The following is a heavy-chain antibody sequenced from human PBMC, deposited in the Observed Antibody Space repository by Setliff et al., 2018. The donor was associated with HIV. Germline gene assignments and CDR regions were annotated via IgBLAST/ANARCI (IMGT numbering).Heavy chain of an antibody. CDR3: ARGTAPRRGTNYGGNYPLDY. J-gene: IGHJ4*02. V-gene: IGHV4-59*12. D-gene: IGHD4-4*01. CDR2: IYYSGST. CDR1: GASISIDH. Sequence: SETLSLTCSVSGASISIDHWSWIRQSPGKGLEWVGYIYYSGSTHYNPSLQSRLVISVDTSKNQFSLKLSSVTAADTAVYYCARGTAPRRGTNYGGNYPLDYWGQGTLVTVSS.